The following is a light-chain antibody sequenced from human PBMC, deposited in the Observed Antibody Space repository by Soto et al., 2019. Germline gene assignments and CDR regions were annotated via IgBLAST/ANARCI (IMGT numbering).Light chain of an antibody. CDR2: GAS. J-gene: IGKJ2*01. CDR1: QSVSSSY. V-gene: IGKV3-20*01. CDR3: QQSFRSPYT. Sequence: EIVLTQSPGTLALSPGEGATLSCRASQSVSSSYLAWYQQKPGQAPRLLIHGASSRTTGIPDRFSGSGSGTDFTLTIARLEPEDFAVYYCQQSFRSPYTFGQGTRLEIK.